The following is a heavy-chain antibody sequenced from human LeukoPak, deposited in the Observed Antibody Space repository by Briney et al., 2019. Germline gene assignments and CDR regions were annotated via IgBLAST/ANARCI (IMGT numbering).Heavy chain of an antibody. D-gene: IGHD2-2*01. CDR1: GYTFTSYG. V-gene: IGHV1-18*01. J-gene: IGHJ1*01. CDR2: ISAYNGNT. CDR3: AKGVGYCSVTSFSSRYFQH. Sequence: GASVKVSCKASGYTFTSYGISWVRQAPGQGLEGMGWISAYNGNTNYAQKLQGRVTMTTDTSTSTAYMELSRLRSDDTAVYYCAKGVGYCSVTSFSSRYFQHWGQGTLVTVSS.